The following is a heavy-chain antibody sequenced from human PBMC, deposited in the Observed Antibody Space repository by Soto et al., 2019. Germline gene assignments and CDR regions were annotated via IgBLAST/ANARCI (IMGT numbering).Heavy chain of an antibody. CDR1: GGSFSGYY. Sequence: PSETLSLTCAVYGGSFSGYYWSWIRQPPGKGLEWIGEINHSGSTNYNPSLKSRVTISVDTSKNQFSLKPSSVTAADTAVYYCARDCGRYYYGSGSYWMNYYFGMDVWGQGTTVTVYS. D-gene: IGHD3-10*01. CDR2: INHSGST. V-gene: IGHV4-34*01. J-gene: IGHJ6*02. CDR3: ARDCGRYYYGSGSYWMNYYFGMDV.